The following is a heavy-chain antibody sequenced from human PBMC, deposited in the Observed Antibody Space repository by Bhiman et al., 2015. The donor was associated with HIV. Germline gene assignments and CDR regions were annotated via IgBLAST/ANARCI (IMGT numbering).Heavy chain of an antibody. V-gene: IGHV3-53*01. Sequence: EVQLVESGGGLIQPGGSLRLSCAASGFTVSSNYMSWVRQAPGKGLEWVSVIYSGGSRYYADSVKGRFTISRDNSKNTLYLQMNSLRAEDTAVYYCARDFRSVGANDAFDIWGQGTMVTVSS. D-gene: IGHD1-26*01. CDR2: IYSGGSR. J-gene: IGHJ3*02. CDR1: GFTVSSNY. CDR3: ARDFRSVGANDAFDI.